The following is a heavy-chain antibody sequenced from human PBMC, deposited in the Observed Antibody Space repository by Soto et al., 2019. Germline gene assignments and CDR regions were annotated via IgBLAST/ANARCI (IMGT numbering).Heavy chain of an antibody. Sequence: EVQLLESGGGLVQPGGSLRLSCEASGFTFSTYTMSWVRQAPGKGLEWVSGISGTGRSTFYADSVKGRFTISRDNSKNALYLRMNSLRVEDTALYYCARFTAEVACLYSAYWGQGTPVTVSS. CDR3: ARFTAEVACLYSAY. J-gene: IGHJ4*02. CDR1: GFTFSTYT. V-gene: IGHV3-23*01. CDR2: ISGTGRST. D-gene: IGHD6-13*01.